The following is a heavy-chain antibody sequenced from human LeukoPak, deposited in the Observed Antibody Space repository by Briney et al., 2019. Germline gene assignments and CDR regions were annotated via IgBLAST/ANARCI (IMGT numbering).Heavy chain of an antibody. V-gene: IGHV3-23*01. CDR2: ISGSGGST. Sequence: GGSLRLSCAASGFTFSSYAMSWVRQAPGKGLEWVSAISGSGGSTYYSDSVKGRFTISRDNSKNTLYLQMNSLRAEDTAVYYCAKSGGIVGATTVYWGQGTLVTVSS. D-gene: IGHD1-26*01. CDR1: GFTFSSYA. CDR3: AKSGGIVGATTVY. J-gene: IGHJ4*02.